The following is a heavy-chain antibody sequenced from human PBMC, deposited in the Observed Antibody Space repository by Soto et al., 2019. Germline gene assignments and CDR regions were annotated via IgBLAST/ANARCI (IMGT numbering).Heavy chain of an antibody. CDR3: ATALADQQLGVVYAMDV. CDR2: ISCSSDYI. CDR1: GCTFNSYN. Sequence: GGSLRLSCAGSGCTFNSYNINWVRQAPGKGLEWISSISCSSDYIYYADSVRGRFTVSRDNAKTTMFLQMNSLRADDTAVYYCATALADQQLGVVYAMDVWGPGTTVTVSS. J-gene: IGHJ6*02. V-gene: IGHV3-21*01. D-gene: IGHD2-15*01.